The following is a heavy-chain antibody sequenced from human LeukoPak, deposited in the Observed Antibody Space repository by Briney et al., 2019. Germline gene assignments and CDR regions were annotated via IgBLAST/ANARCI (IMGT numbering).Heavy chain of an antibody. Sequence: PSETLSLTCTVSGGSISRYYWSWIRQPPGKGLEWIGYIYYSGSTNYNPSLKSRVTISVDTSKNQFSLKLSSVTAADTAVYYCARVRGYRDGYNHPFDYWGQGTLDTVSS. CDR2: IYYSGST. D-gene: IGHD5-24*01. J-gene: IGHJ4*02. CDR3: ARVRGYRDGYNHPFDY. CDR1: GGSISRYY. V-gene: IGHV4-59*01.